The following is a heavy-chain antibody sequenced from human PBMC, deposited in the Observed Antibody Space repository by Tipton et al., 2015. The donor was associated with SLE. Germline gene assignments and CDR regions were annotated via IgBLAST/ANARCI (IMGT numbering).Heavy chain of an antibody. CDR1: GFTFDDYG. CDR3: AKDRSIAARPGAFDI. J-gene: IGHJ3*02. Sequence: SLRLSCAASGFTFDDYGMSWVRQVPGKGLEWVSAISGSGGSTYYADSVKGRFTISRDNSKNTLYLQMNSLRAEDTAVYYCAKDRSIAARPGAFDIWGQGTMVTVSS. V-gene: IGHV3-23*01. D-gene: IGHD6-6*01. CDR2: ISGSGGST.